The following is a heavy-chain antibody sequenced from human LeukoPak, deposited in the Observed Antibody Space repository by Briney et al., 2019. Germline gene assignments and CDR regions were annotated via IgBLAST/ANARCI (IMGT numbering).Heavy chain of an antibody. J-gene: IGHJ3*02. CDR1: GGSISSSTYY. CDR2: IYDSGDT. CDR3: ARHGRPGYGGYENAFDI. V-gene: IGHV4-39*01. Sequence: SETLSLTCTVSGGSISSSTYYWDWIRQPPWQGLEGIGNIYDSGDTYYTPSLKSRVTMFVETSKNQFSLTLSSVTAADTAVYYCARHGRPGYGGYENAFDIWGQGTMVTVSS. D-gene: IGHD5-12*01.